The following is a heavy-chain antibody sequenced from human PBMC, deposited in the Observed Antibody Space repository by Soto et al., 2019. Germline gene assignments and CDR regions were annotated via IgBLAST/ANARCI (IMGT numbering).Heavy chain of an antibody. CDR3: ARLPFIAALPIYYYYGMDV. CDR1: GYSFTSYW. CDR2: IYPGDSDT. Sequence: GESLKISCKGSGYSFTSYWIGRVRQMPGKGLEWMGIIYPGDSDTRYSPSFQGQVTISADKSISTAYLQWSSLKASDTAMYYCARLPFIAALPIYYYYGMDVWGQGTTVTVSS. V-gene: IGHV5-51*01. D-gene: IGHD6-13*01. J-gene: IGHJ6*02.